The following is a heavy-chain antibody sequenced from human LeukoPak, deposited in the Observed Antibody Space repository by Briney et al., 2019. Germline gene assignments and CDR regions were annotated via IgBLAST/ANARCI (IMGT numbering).Heavy chain of an antibody. V-gene: IGHV3-64*01. J-gene: IGHJ4*02. D-gene: IGHD1-26*01. CDR1: GFTFSTYA. CDR3: ARRGSYYGDSMDY. CDR2: ISSNGGST. Sequence: GGSLRLSCAASGFTFSTYAMHRVRQAPGKGLEYVSAISSNGGSTYYANSVKGRFTISRDNSKNTLYLHMGSLRAEDMAVYYCARRGSYYGDSMDYWGQGTLVTVSS.